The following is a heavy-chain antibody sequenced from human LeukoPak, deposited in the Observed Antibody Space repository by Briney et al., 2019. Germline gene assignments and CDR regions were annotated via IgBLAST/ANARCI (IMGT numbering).Heavy chain of an antibody. Sequence: GGSLRLSCSASGFSFSSDGMSWVRQAPGKGLEWVSGILGLGGAGCTYYADSVKGRFTISRDNSKNTLYLQINSLRAEDTAVYYCARGRHRGYSGYDKGFDYWGQGTLVTVSS. J-gene: IGHJ4*02. V-gene: IGHV3-23*01. CDR2: ILGLGGAGCT. D-gene: IGHD5-12*01. CDR3: ARGRHRGYSGYDKGFDY. CDR1: GFSFSSDG.